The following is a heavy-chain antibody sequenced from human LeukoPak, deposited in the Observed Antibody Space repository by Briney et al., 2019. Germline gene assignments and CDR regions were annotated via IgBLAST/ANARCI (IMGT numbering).Heavy chain of an antibody. V-gene: IGHV3-30*18. CDR3: AKGDYEIQLWLRRLGIDY. CDR2: ISYDGSNK. CDR1: GFTFSSYG. J-gene: IGHJ4*02. D-gene: IGHD5-18*01. Sequence: AGGSLRLSCAASGFTFSSYGMHWVRQAPGEGLEWVAVISYDGSNKYYADSVKGRFTISRDNSKNTLYLQMNSLRAEDTAVYYCAKGDYEIQLWLRRLGIDYWGQGTLVTVSS.